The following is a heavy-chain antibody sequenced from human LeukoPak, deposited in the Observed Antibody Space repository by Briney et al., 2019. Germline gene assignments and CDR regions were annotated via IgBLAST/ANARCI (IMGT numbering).Heavy chain of an antibody. Sequence: GGSLRLSCAASGFTFSSYWMHWVRQAPGKGLVWVSRMNSDGSSTSYADSVKGRFTISRDNAKNTLFLQMNSLRAEDTAVYYCARDLVGALGYWGQGTLVTVSS. V-gene: IGHV3-74*01. CDR3: ARDLVGALGY. J-gene: IGHJ4*02. CDR2: MNSDGSST. CDR1: GFTFSSYW. D-gene: IGHD1-26*01.